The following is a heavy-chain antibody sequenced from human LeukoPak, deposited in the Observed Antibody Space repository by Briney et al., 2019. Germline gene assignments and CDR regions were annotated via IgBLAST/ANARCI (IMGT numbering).Heavy chain of an antibody. CDR2: IYTSGGT. CDR3: ARDRRMVRGVISIGGWFDP. D-gene: IGHD3-10*01. J-gene: IGHJ5*02. CDR1: GGSISSYY. V-gene: IGHV4-4*07. Sequence: SETLSLTCTVSGGSISSYYGSWIRQPAGKGLEWIGRIYTSGGTNYNPSLKSRVTMSVDTSKNQFSLKLSSVTAADTAVYYCARDRRMVRGVISIGGWFDPWGQGTLVTVSS.